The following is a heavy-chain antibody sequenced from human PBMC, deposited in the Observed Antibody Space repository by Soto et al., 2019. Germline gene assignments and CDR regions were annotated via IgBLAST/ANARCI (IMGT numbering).Heavy chain of an antibody. CDR1: GFTFSSYA. CDR2: ISGSGGST. D-gene: IGHD3-22*01. V-gene: IGHV3-23*01. CDR3: AKDGDEYYYDSSAANAFDI. Sequence: PGGSLRLSCAASGFTFSSYAMSWVRQAPGKGLEWVSAISGSGGSTYYADSVKGRFTISRDNSKNTLYLQMNSLRAEDTAVYYCAKDGDEYYYDSSAANAFDIWGQGTMVTVSS. J-gene: IGHJ3*02.